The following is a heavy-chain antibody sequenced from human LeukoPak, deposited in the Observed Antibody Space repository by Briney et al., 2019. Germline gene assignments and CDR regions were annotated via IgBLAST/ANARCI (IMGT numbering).Heavy chain of an antibody. V-gene: IGHV3-30*02. D-gene: IGHD2-8*02. CDR1: GFTFSSSA. CDR3: AKDGSWSCTD. Sequence: PGGSLRLSCGASGFTFSSSAMHWVRQGPGKGLEWAAYIAHHGNNKYYADSVKGRFTISRDNSKGSLYLQMNSLRADETAVYYCAKDGSWSCTDWGQGTLVRVSS. CDR2: IAHHGNNK. J-gene: IGHJ4*02.